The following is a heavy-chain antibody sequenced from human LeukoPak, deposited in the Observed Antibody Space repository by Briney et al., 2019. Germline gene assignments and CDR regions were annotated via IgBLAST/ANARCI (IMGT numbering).Heavy chain of an antibody. CDR3: ARDADPYQLPNYCMDV. CDR2: IYYSGST. J-gene: IGHJ6*02. CDR1: GGSISSYY. V-gene: IGHV4-59*01. D-gene: IGHD2-2*01. Sequence: PSETLSLTCTVSGGSISSYYWSWIRQPPGKGLEWIGYIYYSGSTNYNPSLKSRVTISVDTSKNQFSLKLSSVTAADTAVYYCARDADPYQLPNYCMDVWGQGTTVTVSS.